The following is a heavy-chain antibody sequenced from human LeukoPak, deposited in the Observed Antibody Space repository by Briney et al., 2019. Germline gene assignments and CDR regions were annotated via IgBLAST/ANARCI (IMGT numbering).Heavy chain of an antibody. CDR2: ISSSGSTI. V-gene: IGHV3-48*03. CDR1: GFTFSSYE. Sequence: PGGSLRLSCAASGFTFSSYEMNWVRQAPGKGLEWVSYISSSGSTIYYADSVKGRFTISRDNAKNSLYLQMNSLRAEDTAVYYCAKVSRGIAVAGAHFFDYWGQGTLVTVSS. J-gene: IGHJ4*02. D-gene: IGHD6-19*01. CDR3: AKVSRGIAVAGAHFFDY.